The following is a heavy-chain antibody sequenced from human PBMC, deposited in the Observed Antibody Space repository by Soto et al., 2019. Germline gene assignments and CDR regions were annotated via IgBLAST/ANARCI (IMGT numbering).Heavy chain of an antibody. J-gene: IGHJ4*02. CDR3: ARAPDIAMATVFDY. V-gene: IGHV4-59*01. CDR1: GGSISSYY. D-gene: IGHD5-18*01. Sequence: LSLTCTVSGGSISSYYWSWIRQPPGKGLEWIGYIYYSGSTNHNPSLKSRVTISVDTSKNQFSLKVSSVTAADTAVYYCARAPDIAMATVFDYWGQGTLVTVSS. CDR2: IYYSGST.